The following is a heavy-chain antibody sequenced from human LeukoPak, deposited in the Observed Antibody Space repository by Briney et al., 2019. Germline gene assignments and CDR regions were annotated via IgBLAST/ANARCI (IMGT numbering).Heavy chain of an antibody. V-gene: IGHV6-1*01. CDR3: ARSRPGGGYCSGGSCNYYYYMDV. CDR2: TYYRSKWYN. D-gene: IGHD2-15*01. J-gene: IGHJ6*03. CDR1: GDSVSSNSAA. Sequence: SQTLSLTFAISGDSVSSNSAAWNWIRQSPSRGLEWRGRTYYRSKWYNDYAVSVKSRITINPDTSKNQFSLQLNSATPEDTAVYYCARSRPGGGYCSGGSCNYYYYMDVWGKGTTVTVSS.